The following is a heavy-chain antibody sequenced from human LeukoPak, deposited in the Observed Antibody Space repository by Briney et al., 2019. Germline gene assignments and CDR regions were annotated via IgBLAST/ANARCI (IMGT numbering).Heavy chain of an antibody. CDR2: IYHSGST. Sequence: SETLSLTCAVSGHSISSGSYWGWIRQPPGEGLEWIGSIYHSGSTFYNPSLMSRVTISVDTSNNQFSLKLSSVTAAGTAVYYCARTYYYGSFEKIRFDPWGQGTLVTVSS. D-gene: IGHD3-10*01. J-gene: IGHJ5*02. V-gene: IGHV4-38-2*01. CDR3: ARTYYYGSFEKIRFDP. CDR1: GHSISSGSY.